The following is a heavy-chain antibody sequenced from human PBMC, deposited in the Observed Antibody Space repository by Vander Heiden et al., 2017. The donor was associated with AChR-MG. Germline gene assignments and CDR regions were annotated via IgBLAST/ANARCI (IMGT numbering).Heavy chain of an antibody. Sequence: QVQLVQSGAEVKKPGASVKVSCKASGYTFTSYGISWVRQAPGQGLEWMGWISAYNGNTNYAQKLQGRVTMTTDTSTSTADMELRSLRSDDTAVYYCARVGYDDSSGYYDFDYWGQGTLVTVSS. CDR3: ARVGYDDSSGYYDFDY. CDR2: ISAYNGNT. CDR1: GYTFTSYG. V-gene: IGHV1-18*01. D-gene: IGHD3-22*01. J-gene: IGHJ4*02.